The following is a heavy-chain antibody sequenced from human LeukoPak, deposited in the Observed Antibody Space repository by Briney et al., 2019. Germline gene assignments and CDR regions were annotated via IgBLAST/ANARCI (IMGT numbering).Heavy chain of an antibody. CDR3: ARIRGLAKSRTYFTAGNFDY. CDR1: GFTVSSNY. J-gene: IGHJ4*02. V-gene: IGHV3-53*01. Sequence: PGGSLRLSCAASGFTVSSNYMSWVRQAPGKGLEWVSVIYSGGSTYYADSVKGRFTISRDNSKNTLYLQMNSLRAEDTAVYYCARIRGLAKSRTYFTAGNFDYWGQGTLVTVSS. CDR2: IYSGGST. D-gene: IGHD6-19*01.